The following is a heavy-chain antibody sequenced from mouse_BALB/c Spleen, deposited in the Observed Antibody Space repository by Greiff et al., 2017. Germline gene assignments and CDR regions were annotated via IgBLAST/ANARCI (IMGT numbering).Heavy chain of an antibody. CDR3: ARDYGSSYRYFDV. CDR1: GYSFTSYY. D-gene: IGHD1-1*01. V-gene: IGHV1S135*01. J-gene: IGHJ1*01. Sequence: VQLKQSGPELMKPGASVKISCKASGYSFTSYYMHWVKQSHGKSLEWIGYIDPFNGGTSYNQKFKGKATLTVDKSSSTAYMHLSSLTSEDSAVYYCARDYGSSYRYFDVWGAGTTVTVSS. CDR2: IDPFNGGT.